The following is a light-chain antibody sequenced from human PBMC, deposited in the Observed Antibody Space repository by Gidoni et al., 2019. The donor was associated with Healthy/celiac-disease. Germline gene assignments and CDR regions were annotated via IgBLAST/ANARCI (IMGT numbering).Light chain of an antibody. CDR1: QSISSR. CDR2: NAS. V-gene: IGKV1-5*03. CDR3: QQYNSLT. Sequence: DIQMTQSPSTLSASVGDRVTITCRASQSISSRLAWYQQQPGKAPKLLIYNASSLASGVPSRFSGSGSGTEFTLTISSLQPDDFATYHCQQYNSLTCGGXTKVEIK. J-gene: IGKJ4*01.